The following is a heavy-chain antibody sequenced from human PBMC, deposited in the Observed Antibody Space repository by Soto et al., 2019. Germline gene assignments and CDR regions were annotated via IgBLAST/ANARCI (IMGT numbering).Heavy chain of an antibody. CDR2: TSYDGSNK. J-gene: IGHJ1*01. D-gene: IGHD4-17*01. CDR1: GFTFRSYV. CDR3: ARGWTTGGLDV. V-gene: IGHV3-30*19. Sequence: QVQLVESGGGVVQPGTSLRVSCVGSGFTFRSYVIHWVRQAPGKGLEWVALTSYDGSNKYYGDSVRGRFTISRDNSRNTLDLQMDSLRLEDTALYYCARGWTTGGLDVWGQGTLVSVSS.